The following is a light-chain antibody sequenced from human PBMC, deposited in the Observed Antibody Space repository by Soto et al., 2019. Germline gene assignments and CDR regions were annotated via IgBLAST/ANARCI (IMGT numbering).Light chain of an antibody. Sequence: AIQMTQSPASLSASVGDRVTITCRASQDIRNDLAWYQQKPGKAPKLLIYAASSLQPGVPSRFRGSGSGTYFSLTITSLQPEDCATYYCLQDHNFLAFGPGTRVDF. J-gene: IGKJ3*01. V-gene: IGKV1-6*01. CDR1: QDIRND. CDR3: LQDHNFLA. CDR2: AAS.